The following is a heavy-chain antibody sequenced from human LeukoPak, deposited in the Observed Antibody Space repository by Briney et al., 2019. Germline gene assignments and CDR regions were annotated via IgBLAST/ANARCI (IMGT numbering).Heavy chain of an antibody. CDR2: IYSGGST. Sequence: GGSLRLSCAASGFTVSSNYMSWVRQAPGKGLEWVSVIYSGGSTYYADSVKGRFTISRDNSKNTLYLQMNSPRAEDTAVYYCARHSFDDYGDYIDAFDIWGQGTMVTVSS. J-gene: IGHJ3*02. V-gene: IGHV3-53*01. CDR1: GFTVSSNY. D-gene: IGHD4-17*01. CDR3: ARHSFDDYGDYIDAFDI.